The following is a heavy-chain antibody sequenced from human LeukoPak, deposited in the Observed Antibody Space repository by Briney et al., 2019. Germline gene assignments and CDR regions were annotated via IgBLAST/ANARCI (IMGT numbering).Heavy chain of an antibody. CDR2: IIPIFGTA. D-gene: IGHD6-19*01. CDR3: ARAKLAVAGTPFDY. V-gene: IGHV1-69*05. J-gene: IGHJ4*02. Sequence: SVKVSCKXSGGTFSSYAISWVRQAPRQGLEWMGRIIPIFGTANYAQKFQGRVTITTDESTSTAYMELSSLRSEDTAVYYCARAKLAVAGTPFDYWGQGTLVTVSS. CDR1: GGTFSSYA.